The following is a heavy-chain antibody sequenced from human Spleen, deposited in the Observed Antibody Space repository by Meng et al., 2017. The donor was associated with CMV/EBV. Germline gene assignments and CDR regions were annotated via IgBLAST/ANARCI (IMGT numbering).Heavy chain of an antibody. CDR3: ASMTTATYYFDY. CDR1: GGSFSGYY. CDR2: INHSGST. J-gene: IGHJ4*02. D-gene: IGHD4-17*01. Sequence: SETLSLTCAVYGGSFSGYYWSWIRQPPGKGLEWIGEINHSGSTNYNPSLKSRVTISVDTSKNQFSLKLRSVTAADTAVYYCASMTTATYYFDYWGQGTLVTVSS. V-gene: IGHV4-34*01.